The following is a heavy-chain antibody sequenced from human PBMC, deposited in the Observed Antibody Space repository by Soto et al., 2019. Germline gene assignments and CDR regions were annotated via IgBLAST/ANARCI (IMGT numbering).Heavy chain of an antibody. D-gene: IGHD3-22*01. CDR2: INSDGSST. CDR3: ARAKGYYDSSGYYPFDY. V-gene: IGHV3-74*01. J-gene: IGHJ4*02. CDR1: GFTFSSYW. Sequence: GGSLRLSCAASGFTFSSYWMHWVRQAPGKGLVWVSRINSDGSSTSYADSVKGRFTISRDNAKNTLYLQMNSLRAEDTAVYYCARAKGYYDSSGYYPFDYWGQGTLVTVSS.